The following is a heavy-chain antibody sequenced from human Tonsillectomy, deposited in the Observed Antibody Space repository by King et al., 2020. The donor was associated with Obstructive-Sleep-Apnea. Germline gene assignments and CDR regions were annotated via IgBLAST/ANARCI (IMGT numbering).Heavy chain of an antibody. CDR1: GFTFDDYA. Sequence: VQLVEAGGGLIQPGRSLILSCAASGFTFDDYAMHWVRQAPGKGLEWVSGITWNSGSIGYADSVKGRFTISRDNAKNALYLQMNTLRAEDTALYFCAKDGRIAAAGTGPYFDYWGQGALVTVSS. D-gene: IGHD6-13*01. CDR2: ITWNSGSI. CDR3: AKDGRIAAAGTGPYFDY. J-gene: IGHJ4*02. V-gene: IGHV3-9*01.